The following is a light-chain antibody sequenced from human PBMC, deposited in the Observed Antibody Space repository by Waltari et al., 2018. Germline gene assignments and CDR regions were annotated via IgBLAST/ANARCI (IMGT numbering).Light chain of an antibody. V-gene: IGKV3-20*01. CDR1: QSVSKY. Sequence: EIVLTQSPGTLSLSPGERVTLSCRASQSVSKYFAWYQQRPGQAPRLLLYHASTRATGIPDRFSGSGSGTDFSLTISRLEPEDFAVYYCQHYVRLPATFGQGTRVEIK. CDR3: QHYVRLPAT. J-gene: IGKJ1*01. CDR2: HAS.